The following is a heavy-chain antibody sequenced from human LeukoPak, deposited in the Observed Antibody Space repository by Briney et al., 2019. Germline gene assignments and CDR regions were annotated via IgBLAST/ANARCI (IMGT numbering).Heavy chain of an antibody. CDR2: IYPGDSDT. CDR1: GYSFTSYW. Sequence: GESLKISCKASGYSFTSYWIGWVRQLPGKGLGWMGIIYPGDSDTRYSPSLQGQVTIPVDKSIRTAYLQWSSLKASDTAMYYCARLFGLKVVAPDDEAFDIWGQGTMVTVSS. D-gene: IGHD2-2*01. V-gene: IGHV5-51*01. CDR3: ARLFGLKVVAPDDEAFDI. J-gene: IGHJ3*02.